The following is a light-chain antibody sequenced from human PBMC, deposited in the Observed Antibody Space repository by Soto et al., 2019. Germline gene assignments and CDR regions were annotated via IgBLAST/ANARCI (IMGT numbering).Light chain of an antibody. CDR3: QHFGSSLRT. J-gene: IGKJ1*01. V-gene: IGKV3-20*01. Sequence: EIVLTQSPGTLSLSPGERATLSCRASQSVSNNYLAWYQQKPGQAPRLLIYGGSSRATGIPVRFSGSGSETDFTLTINSLEPEDFAVYYCQHFGSSLRTFGQGTKVDIK. CDR2: GGS. CDR1: QSVSNNY.